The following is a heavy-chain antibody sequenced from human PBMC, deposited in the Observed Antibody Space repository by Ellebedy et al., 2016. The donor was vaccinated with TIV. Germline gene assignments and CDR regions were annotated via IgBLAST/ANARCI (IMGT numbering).Heavy chain of an antibody. J-gene: IGHJ6*02. CDR3: ARERATWIQLWLRQDYYYGMDV. CDR1: GYTFTGYY. CDR2: INPNSGGT. D-gene: IGHD5-18*01. Sequence: AASVKVSCKASGYTFTGYYMHWVRQAPGQGLEWMGWINPNSGGTNYAQKFQGWVTMTRDTSISTAYVELSRLRSDDTAVYYCARERATWIQLWLRQDYYYGMDVWGQGTTVTVSS. V-gene: IGHV1-2*04.